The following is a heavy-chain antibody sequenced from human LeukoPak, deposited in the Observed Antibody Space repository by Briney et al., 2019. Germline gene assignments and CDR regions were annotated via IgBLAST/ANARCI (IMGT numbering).Heavy chain of an antibody. CDR2: INPNSGGT. CDR1: GYTFTGYY. D-gene: IGHD3-22*01. Sequence: ASVKVSCKASGYTFTGYYMHWVRQAPGQGLEWMGWINPNSGGTNYAQKFQGRVTMTRDTSISTAYMELSRLRSDDAAVYYCARDPDYYDSSGYYYGGRSIGGCNAFDIWGQGTMVTVSS. V-gene: IGHV1-2*02. CDR3: ARDPDYYDSSGYYYGGRSIGGCNAFDI. J-gene: IGHJ3*02.